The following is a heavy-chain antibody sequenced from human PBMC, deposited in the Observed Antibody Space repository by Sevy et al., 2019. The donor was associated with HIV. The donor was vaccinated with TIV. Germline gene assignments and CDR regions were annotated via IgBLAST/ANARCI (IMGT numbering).Heavy chain of an antibody. Sequence: GGSLRLSCAASGFTFSSYGMHWVRQAPGKGLEWVAIIWYDGSNKYYVDSVKGRFTISRDNSKNTLYLQMNSLRAEDTAAYYCARERLAVAGIGYYFDYWGQGTLVTVSS. J-gene: IGHJ4*02. CDR3: ARERLAVAGIGYYFDY. CDR1: GFTFSSYG. V-gene: IGHV3-33*01. D-gene: IGHD6-19*01. CDR2: IWYDGSNK.